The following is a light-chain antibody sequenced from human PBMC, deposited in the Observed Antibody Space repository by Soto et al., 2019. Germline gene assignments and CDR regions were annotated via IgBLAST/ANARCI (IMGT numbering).Light chain of an antibody. CDR1: SSNIGNNY. CDR2: DNN. J-gene: IGLJ3*02. CDR3: GTWDNSLNTVV. Sequence: QSALTQPPSVSAAPGQEVTISCSGSSSNIGNNYVSWYQQLPGTAPKLLIYDNNKRPSGIPDRVSGSKSGTSATLGITGLQTGDEADYYCGTWDNSLNTVVFGGGTKLTVL. V-gene: IGLV1-51*01.